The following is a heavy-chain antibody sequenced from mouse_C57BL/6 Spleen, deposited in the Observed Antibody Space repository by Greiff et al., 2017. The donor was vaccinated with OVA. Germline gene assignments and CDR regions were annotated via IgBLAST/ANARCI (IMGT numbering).Heavy chain of an antibody. CDR2: IYPGSGTT. CDR3: ARDYYDPFYAMDY. CDR1: GYSFTSYY. Sequence: VQLQESGPELVKPGASVKISCKASGYSFTSYYIHWVKQRPGQGLEWLGWIYPGSGTTKYNEKFTGKATLTADTSSSTAYMQLSSLTSEDSAVYYCARDYYDPFYAMDYWGQGTSVTVSS. V-gene: IGHV1-66*01. J-gene: IGHJ4*01. D-gene: IGHD2-4*01.